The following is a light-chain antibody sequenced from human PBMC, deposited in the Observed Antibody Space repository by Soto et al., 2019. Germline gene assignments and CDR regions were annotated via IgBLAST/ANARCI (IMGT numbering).Light chain of an antibody. CDR3: QQYATYHRT. CDR1: QSISGR. CDR2: DAS. V-gene: IGKV1-5*01. J-gene: IGKJ1*01. Sequence: DIQMTQSPSTLSASVGDTVTVTCRASQSISGRLAWYQQKPGEAPHLIVYDASTLENGVSSRFSGSGSGTEFTLTIHSLPTNHFETSHCQQYATYHRTFGRGTKV.